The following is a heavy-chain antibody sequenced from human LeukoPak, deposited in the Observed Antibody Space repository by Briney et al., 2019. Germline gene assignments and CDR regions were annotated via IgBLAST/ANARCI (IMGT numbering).Heavy chain of an antibody. CDR3: AELRPYCSSTSCYKGAFDI. CDR1: GYTFTGYC. J-gene: IGHJ3*02. D-gene: IGHD2-2*02. V-gene: IGHV1-2*02. CDR2: INPNSGGT. Sequence: ASVKVSCKASGYTFTGYCMHWVRQAPGQGLEWMGWINPNSGGTNYAQKFQGRVTMTRDTSISTAYMELSRLRSDDTAVYYCAELRPYCSSTSCYKGAFDIWGQGTMVTVSS.